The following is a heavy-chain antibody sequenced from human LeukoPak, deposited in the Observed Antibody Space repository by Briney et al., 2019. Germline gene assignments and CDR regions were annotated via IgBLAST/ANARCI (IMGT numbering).Heavy chain of an antibody. CDR1: GFSFSTSS. CDR2: IKQDGSQR. CDR3: ARPYNGGSLVY. V-gene: IGHV3-7*04. Sequence: GGSLRLSCAASGFSFSTSSMSWVRQAPGKGLEWVASIKQDGSQRYYVDSVKGRFTISRDNAKNSLYLQMNSLRAEDTAVYYCARPYNGGSLVYWGQGTLVTVPS. J-gene: IGHJ4*02. D-gene: IGHD6-19*01.